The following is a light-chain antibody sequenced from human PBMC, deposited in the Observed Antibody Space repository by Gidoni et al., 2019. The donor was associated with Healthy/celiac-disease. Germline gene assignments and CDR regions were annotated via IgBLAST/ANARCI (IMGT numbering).Light chain of an antibody. Sequence: DIQMPHSPSTLSASVGDRVTITFRASQSMSSWLAWYQQKPGKAPKLLIYDASSLESGVPSRFSGSGSGTEFTLTISSLQPDDFANYYCQQYNSYPLTFGQGTKVEIK. CDR1: QSMSSW. CDR3: QQYNSYPLT. V-gene: IGKV1-5*01. CDR2: DAS. J-gene: IGKJ1*01.